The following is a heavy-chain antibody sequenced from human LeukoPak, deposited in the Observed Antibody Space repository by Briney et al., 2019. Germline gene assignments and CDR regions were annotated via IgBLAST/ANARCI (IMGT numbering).Heavy chain of an antibody. CDR3: ARSYYDFWSGSYYYYMDV. CDR2: ISDSGST. J-gene: IGHJ6*03. D-gene: IGHD3-3*01. Sequence: PSETLSLTCTVSGDSVSSGSLYWSWLRQPPGKGLECVGYISDSGSTNYNPSTTRRVSIAVVTSKKQLSLNLNSVTAADTAVYYCARSYYDFWSGSYYYYMDVWGKGTTVTVSS. CDR1: GDSVSSGSLY. V-gene: IGHV4-61*01.